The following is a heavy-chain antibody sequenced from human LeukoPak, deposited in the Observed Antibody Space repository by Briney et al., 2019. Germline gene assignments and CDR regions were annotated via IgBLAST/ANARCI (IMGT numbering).Heavy chain of an antibody. Sequence: GGSLRLSCAASGFTFSNAWMSWVRQTPGKGLEWVANIKPDGSEKYYLDSVKGRFTIARDNAKNSLYLQMDSLRAEDTAVYYCVSGSYYDYWGQGTLVTVSS. J-gene: IGHJ4*02. CDR1: GFTFSNAW. D-gene: IGHD1-26*01. CDR3: VSGSYYDY. CDR2: IKPDGSEK. V-gene: IGHV3-7*01.